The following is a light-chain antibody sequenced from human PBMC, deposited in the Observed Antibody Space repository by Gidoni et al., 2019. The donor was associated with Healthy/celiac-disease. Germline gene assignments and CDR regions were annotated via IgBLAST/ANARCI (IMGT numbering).Light chain of an antibody. Sequence: DIVMTQSPDSLAVSLGERATINCKSSQRVLYSSNNKNYLAWYQQKPGQPPKLLIYWASPRESGVPDRFSGSGSGTDFTLTISSLQAEDVAVYYCQQYYSTPPTFXXXTRLEI. CDR3: QQYYSTPPT. CDR1: QRVLYSSNNKNY. J-gene: IGKJ5*01. CDR2: WAS. V-gene: IGKV4-1*01.